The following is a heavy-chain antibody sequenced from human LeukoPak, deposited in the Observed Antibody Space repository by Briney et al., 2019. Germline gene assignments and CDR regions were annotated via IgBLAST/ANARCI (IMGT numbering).Heavy chain of an antibody. V-gene: IGHV3-30*04. Sequence: PGGSLRLSCAASGFSFSDYAIHWVRQAPGKGLEWVAVISYDGSNKYYADSVQGRFTMSRDNSKNTLYLQMNSLRAEDTAVYYCAKDSSVYNYDSRNLDYWGQGTLVTVSS. CDR3: AKDSSVYNYDSRNLDY. J-gene: IGHJ4*02. D-gene: IGHD3-22*01. CDR2: ISYDGSNK. CDR1: GFSFSDYA.